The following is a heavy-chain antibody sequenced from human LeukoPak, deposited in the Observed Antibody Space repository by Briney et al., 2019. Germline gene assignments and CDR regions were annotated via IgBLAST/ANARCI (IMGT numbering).Heavy chain of an antibody. D-gene: IGHD3-9*01. CDR3: AKEIYDILTGYSPDY. Sequence: GGSLRLSCAASGFTFSSYAMNWVRQAPGKGLEWVSTISGSGGSTHYADSVKGRFTISRDNSKNTLYLQMNSLRAEDTAIYYCAKEIYDILTGYSPDYWGQGTLVTVSS. J-gene: IGHJ4*02. V-gene: IGHV3-23*01. CDR2: ISGSGGST. CDR1: GFTFSSYA.